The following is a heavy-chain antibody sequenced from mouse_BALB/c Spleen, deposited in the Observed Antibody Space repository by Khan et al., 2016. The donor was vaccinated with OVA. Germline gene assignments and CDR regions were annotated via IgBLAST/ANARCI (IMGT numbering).Heavy chain of an antibody. CDR2: INTYTGEP. V-gene: IGHV9-3-1*01. Sequence: LVESGPELKKPGETVKISCKASGYTFTNYGMNWVKQAPGKGLKWMGWINTYTGEPTYADDFKGRFAFSLETSASTASLQINNLKNEDTATYFCARVGNYWYFDVWGAGTTVTVSS. CDR3: ARVGNYWYFDV. CDR1: GYTFTNYG. J-gene: IGHJ1*01. D-gene: IGHD2-1*01.